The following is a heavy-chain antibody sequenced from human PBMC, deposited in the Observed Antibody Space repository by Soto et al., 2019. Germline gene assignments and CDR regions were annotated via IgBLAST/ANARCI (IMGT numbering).Heavy chain of an antibody. CDR1: GGSISSYY. D-gene: IGHD5-12*01. CDR2: IYYSGST. CDR3: ARDFPELVISGYDSNYYYYMDV. V-gene: IGHV4-59*01. Sequence: SETLSLTCTVSGGSISSYYWSWIRQPPGKGLEWIGYIYYSGSTNYNPSLKSRVTISVDTSKNQFSLKLSSVTAADTAVYYCARDFPELVISGYDSNYYYYMDVWGKGTTVTVSS. J-gene: IGHJ6*03.